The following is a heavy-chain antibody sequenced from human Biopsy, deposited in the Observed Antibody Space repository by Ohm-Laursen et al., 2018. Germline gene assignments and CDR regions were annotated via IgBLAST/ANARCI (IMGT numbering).Heavy chain of an antibody. J-gene: IGHJ4*02. CDR1: GFTFDDHV. D-gene: IGHD3-3*01. CDR3: VRGYSSSWSGYLDH. Sequence: SLRLSCSASGFTFDDHVMHWVRQAPGKGLEWVSGISLDGGSEGYADSVKGRFTISRDNARNSLFLQMNSLTTEDTALYYCVRGYSSSWSGYLDHWGQGTLVTVSS. V-gene: IGHV3-9*01. CDR2: ISLDGGSE.